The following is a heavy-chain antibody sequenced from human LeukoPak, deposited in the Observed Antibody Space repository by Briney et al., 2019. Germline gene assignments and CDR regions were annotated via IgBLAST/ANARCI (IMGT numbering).Heavy chain of an antibody. V-gene: IGHV4-39*01. J-gene: IGHJ4*02. CDR2: IYYSGST. CDR3: ARHSGYSYGYRTGSYFDY. D-gene: IGHD5-18*01. Sequence: SETLSLTCTVSGGSISSSSYYWGWIRQPPGTGLEWIGSIYYSGSTYYNPSLKSRVIISVDTSKNQFSLKLSSVTAADTAVYYCARHSGYSYGYRTGSYFDYWGQGTLVTVSS. CDR1: GGSISSSSYY.